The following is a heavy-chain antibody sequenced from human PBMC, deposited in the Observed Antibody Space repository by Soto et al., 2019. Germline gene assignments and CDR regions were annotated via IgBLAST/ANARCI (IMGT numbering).Heavy chain of an antibody. V-gene: IGHV3-74*01. Sequence: EVQLVESGGGLVQPGGSLRLSCAASGFTFSSYWMHWVRQAPGKRLVWVSRIKSDGSDTSYADSVKGRFTISRDNAKNTLYLQMSSLRAEYTAVYYCVRVAYGDLGGWGQGTLVTVSS. J-gene: IGHJ4*02. CDR3: VRVAYGDLGG. CDR2: IKSDGSDT. D-gene: IGHD4-17*01. CDR1: GFTFSSYW.